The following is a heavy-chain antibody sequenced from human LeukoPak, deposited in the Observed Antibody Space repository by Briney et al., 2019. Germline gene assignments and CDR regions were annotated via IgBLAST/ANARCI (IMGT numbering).Heavy chain of an antibody. CDR2: IYLGDSDT. J-gene: IGHJ3*02. V-gene: IGHV5-51*01. CDR3: ARLRPQDAFDI. Sequence: GESLKISRKGSGYSFTNYWIGWVRQMPGKGLEWMGIIYLGDSDTKYSPSFEGQVTISADKSISTAYLRWSSLKASDTAMYYCARLRPQDAFDIWGQGTMVTVSS. CDR1: GYSFTNYW.